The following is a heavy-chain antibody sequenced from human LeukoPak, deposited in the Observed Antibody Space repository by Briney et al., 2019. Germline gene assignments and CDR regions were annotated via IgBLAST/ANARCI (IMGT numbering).Heavy chain of an antibody. CDR3: AGGYCSSTSCYKFDY. V-gene: IGHV1-69*04. Sequence: SVKVSCKASGGTFSSYAISWVRQAPGQGLEWMGRIIPILGIANYAQKFQGRVTITADKSTSTAYMELSSLRSEDTAVYYCAGGYCSSTSCYKFDYWGQGTLVTVSS. CDR1: GGTFSSYA. D-gene: IGHD2-2*02. CDR2: IIPILGIA. J-gene: IGHJ4*02.